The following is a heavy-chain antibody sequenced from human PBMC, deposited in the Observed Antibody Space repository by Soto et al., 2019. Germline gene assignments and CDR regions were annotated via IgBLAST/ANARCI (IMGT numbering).Heavy chain of an antibody. V-gene: IGHV4-4*07. Sequence: SETLSLTCTVSGGSISSYYWTWIRQPSGKGLEWIGRIYTSGSTNYNPSLKSRATISLDMSKNQFSLKLTSVTAADTAVYYCARDKYCSGGRCRKKWFEPCGQRTMVTV. J-gene: IGHJ5*02. CDR1: GGSISSYY. CDR3: ARDKYCSGGRCRKKWFEP. CDR2: IYTSGST. D-gene: IGHD2-15*01.